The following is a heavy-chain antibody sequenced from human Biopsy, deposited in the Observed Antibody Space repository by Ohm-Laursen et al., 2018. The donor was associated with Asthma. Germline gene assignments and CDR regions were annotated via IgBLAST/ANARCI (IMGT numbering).Heavy chain of an antibody. CDR2: ISSRGSNI. V-gene: IGHV3-11*01. D-gene: IGHD6-13*01. CDR1: GFTFRDYY. CDR3: ARGYSTSWCFGY. Sequence: GSLRLSCTASGFTFRDYYMTWIRQAPGKGLEWVAYISSRGSNIFYADSVKGRFTISRDNAKKSLFLEMNSLTVEDTAVYFCARGYSTSWCFGYWGQGTLVTVSS. J-gene: IGHJ4*02.